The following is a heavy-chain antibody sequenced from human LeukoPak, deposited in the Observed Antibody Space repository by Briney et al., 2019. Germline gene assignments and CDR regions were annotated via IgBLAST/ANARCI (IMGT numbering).Heavy chain of an antibody. D-gene: IGHD3-3*01. J-gene: IGHJ4*02. CDR2: IKQDGSEK. V-gene: IGHV3-7*01. Sequence: GGSLRLSCAASGFTFSSYWMSWVRQAPGKGLEWVANIKQDGSEKYYVDSVKGRFTISRDNARNSLYLQMNSLRAEDTAVYYYARVPNRRITIFGVVIKAPPGDYWGQGTLVTVSS. CDR1: GFTFSSYW. CDR3: ARVPNRRITIFGVVIKAPPGDY.